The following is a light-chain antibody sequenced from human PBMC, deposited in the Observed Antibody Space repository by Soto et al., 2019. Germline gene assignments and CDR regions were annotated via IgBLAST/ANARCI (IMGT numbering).Light chain of an antibody. Sequence: DIQMTQSPSTLSVSVGDRVTITCRASQTISSWLAWYQQKPGKAPKLLIYKASTLKSGVPSRFSGSGSGTEFTLTISSLQPEDSATYYCLQHNSYPWTFGRGTKVDI. CDR1: QTISSW. CDR2: KAS. V-gene: IGKV1-5*03. J-gene: IGKJ1*01. CDR3: LQHNSYPWT.